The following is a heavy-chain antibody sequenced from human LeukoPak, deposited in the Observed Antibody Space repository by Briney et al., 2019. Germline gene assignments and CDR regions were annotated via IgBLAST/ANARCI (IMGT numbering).Heavy chain of an antibody. Sequence: PGTSLRLSCAASGFTFSNFGIHWVRQAPGKGLEWVAAIWYDGSKEYYVDSVEGRFTISRDNSKNTLHLQMNSLRAEDTAVYYCARDSYGMDVWGQGTTVTVSS. V-gene: IGHV3-33*01. CDR2: IWYDGSKE. CDR3: ARDSYGMDV. J-gene: IGHJ6*02. CDR1: GFTFSNFG.